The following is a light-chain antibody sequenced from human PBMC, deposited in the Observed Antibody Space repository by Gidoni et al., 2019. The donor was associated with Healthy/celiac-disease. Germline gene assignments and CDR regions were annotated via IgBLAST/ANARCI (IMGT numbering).Light chain of an antibody. V-gene: IGKV3-11*01. J-gene: IGKJ4*01. CDR2: DAS. CDR1: QSVSSY. Sequence: EIVLTQSPATLSLSPGDRATLSCRASQSVSSYLARYQQKPGQAPRLLIYDASNRATGIPARFSGSGSVTDFTLTISSLEPEDFAVYYCQQRSNWLTFGGGTKVEIK. CDR3: QQRSNWLT.